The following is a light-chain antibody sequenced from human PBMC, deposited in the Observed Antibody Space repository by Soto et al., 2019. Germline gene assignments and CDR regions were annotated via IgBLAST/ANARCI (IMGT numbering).Light chain of an antibody. Sequence: QSALTQPASVSGSPDRWLTFPGTGPRGDVGGKNYVSWYKPHPNKAPKLMIYTVTTRPSGISNRFSGSRSGKTASLTISGLQAEDEADYYCSSYTISSTLVVFGGGTKLTVL. CDR3: SSYTISSTLVV. CDR2: TVT. V-gene: IGLV2-14*01. J-gene: IGLJ2*01. CDR1: RGDVGGKNY.